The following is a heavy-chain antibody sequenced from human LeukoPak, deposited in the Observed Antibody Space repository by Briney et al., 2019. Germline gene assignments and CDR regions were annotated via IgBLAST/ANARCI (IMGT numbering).Heavy chain of an antibody. CDR1: GFSFSTYW. D-gene: IGHD3-3*01. CDR2: IKEDGSEK. V-gene: IGHV3-7*01. Sequence: GGSLRLSCAASGFSFSTYWMTWVRQAPGKRLEWVASIKEDGSEKYSADSLKGRFTISRDNAKNSLYLQMNSLRAEDTAVYYCARDTEWYGGYYFDYWGQGTLVTVSS. CDR3: ARDTEWYGGYYFDY. J-gene: IGHJ4*02.